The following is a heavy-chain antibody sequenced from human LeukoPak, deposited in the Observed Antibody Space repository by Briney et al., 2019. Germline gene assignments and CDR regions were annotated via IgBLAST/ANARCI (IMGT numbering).Heavy chain of an antibody. J-gene: IGHJ4*02. V-gene: IGHV1-2*02. D-gene: IGHD3-3*01. CDR1: GYTFTGYY. CDR2: INPNSGGT. CDR3: ARVSYYDFWSGYYNY. Sequence: ASVKVSCKASGYTFTGYYMHWVRQAPGQGLEWMGWINPNSGGTNYPQKSQGRVTMTRDTSISTAYMELSRLRSDDTAVYYCARVSYYDFWSGYYNYWGQGTLVTVSS.